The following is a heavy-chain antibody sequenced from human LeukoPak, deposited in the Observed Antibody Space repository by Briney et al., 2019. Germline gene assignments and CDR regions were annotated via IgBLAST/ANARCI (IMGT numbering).Heavy chain of an antibody. J-gene: IGHJ6*03. V-gene: IGHV4-38-2*02. Sequence: KPSETLSLTCTVSGYSISSGYYWGWIRQPPGKGLEWIGIIYHSGRTDYNPSLKSRVTISEDTSKNQFSLKLSSVTAADTAVYYCARAHYDILTGYYYYYMDVWGKGTTVTVSS. D-gene: IGHD3-9*01. CDR2: IYHSGRT. CDR3: ARAHYDILTGYYYYYMDV. CDR1: GYSISSGYY.